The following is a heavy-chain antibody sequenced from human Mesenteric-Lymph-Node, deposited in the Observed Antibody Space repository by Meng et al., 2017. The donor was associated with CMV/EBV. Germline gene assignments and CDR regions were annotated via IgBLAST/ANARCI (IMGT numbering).Heavy chain of an antibody. CDR2: ISPGLGRT. Sequence: TINSDIIRWRQQAPRQGLELMGGISPGLGRTNYAQKCQGRVTLTADESTRTAYMELSNLRSEDTAVFFCATSPCTSSRCYTSYWYFDLWGLGTLVTVSS. CDR3: ATSPCTSSRCYTSYWYFDL. D-gene: IGHD2-2*02. CDR1: TINSDI. V-gene: IGHV1-69*16. J-gene: IGHJ2*01.